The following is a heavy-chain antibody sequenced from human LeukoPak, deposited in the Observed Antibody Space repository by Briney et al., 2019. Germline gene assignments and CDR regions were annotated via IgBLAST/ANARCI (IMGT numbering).Heavy chain of an antibody. D-gene: IGHD3-10*01. CDR1: GGSISSSNW. CDR3: ARTYYYGSGSSAEFDY. J-gene: IGHJ4*02. V-gene: IGHV4-4*02. Sequence: SGTLSLTCAVSGGSISSSNWWSWVRQPPGKGLEWIGEIYHSGSTNYNPSLKSRVTISVDTSKNQFSLKLSSVTAADTAVYYCARTYYYGSGSSAEFDYWGQGTLVTVSS. CDR2: IYHSGST.